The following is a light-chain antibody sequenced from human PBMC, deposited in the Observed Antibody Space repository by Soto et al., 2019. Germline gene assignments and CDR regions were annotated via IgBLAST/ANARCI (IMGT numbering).Light chain of an antibody. V-gene: IGLV2-14*01. CDR2: EVS. Sequence: QSVLTQPASVSGSPGQSITISCTGTSSDVGGYNYVSWYQQHPGKAPKLMIYEVSNRPSGVSNRFSGSKSDNTASLTISGLQAEDEADYYCSSYTSTSPVLFGGGTKLTVL. CDR3: SSYTSTSPVL. J-gene: IGLJ2*01. CDR1: SSDVGGYNY.